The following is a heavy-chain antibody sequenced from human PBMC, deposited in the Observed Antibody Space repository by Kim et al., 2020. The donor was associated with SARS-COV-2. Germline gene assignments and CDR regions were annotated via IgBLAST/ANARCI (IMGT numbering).Heavy chain of an antibody. V-gene: IGHV3-11*03. J-gene: IGHJ4*02. CDR2: ISSSSSHT. D-gene: IGHD6-13*01. CDR1: GFTFSDHY. Sequence: GGSLRLSCAASGFTFSDHYMSWIRQAPGKGLEWVSYISSSSSHTNYADSVKGRFTISRYNAENSLYLQMNGLRVEDTAVYYCARRGSSWYSQIDYWGQGILVTVSS. CDR3: ARRGSSWYSQIDY.